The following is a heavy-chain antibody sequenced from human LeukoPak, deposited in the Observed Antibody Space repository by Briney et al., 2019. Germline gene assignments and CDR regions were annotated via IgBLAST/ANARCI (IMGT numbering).Heavy chain of an antibody. J-gene: IGHJ4*02. Sequence: ASVKVSCKTSGYTFTGYYMHWVRQAPRQGLEWMGWINPNSGGTNYAQKFQGRVTMTRDTSISTAYMELSRLRSDDTAVYYCARDPPPNTYYYGSGAQGDYWGQGTLVTVSS. CDR1: GYTFTGYY. CDR3: ARDPPPNTYYYGSGAQGDY. CDR2: INPNSGGT. V-gene: IGHV1-2*02. D-gene: IGHD3-10*01.